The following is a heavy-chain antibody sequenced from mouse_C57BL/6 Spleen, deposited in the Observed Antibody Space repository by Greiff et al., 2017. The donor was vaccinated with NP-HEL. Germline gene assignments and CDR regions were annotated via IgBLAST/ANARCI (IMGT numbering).Heavy chain of an antibody. CDR2: IDPNSGGT. D-gene: IGHD2-4*01. Sequence: QVQLKQPGAELVKPGASVKLSCKASGYTFTSYWMHWVKQRPGRGLEWIGRIDPNSGGTKYNEKFKSKATLTVDKPSSTAYMQLSSLTSEDSAVYYCAMDYDAWFAYWGQGTLVTVSA. V-gene: IGHV1-72*01. CDR1: GYTFTSYW. J-gene: IGHJ3*01. CDR3: AMDYDAWFAY.